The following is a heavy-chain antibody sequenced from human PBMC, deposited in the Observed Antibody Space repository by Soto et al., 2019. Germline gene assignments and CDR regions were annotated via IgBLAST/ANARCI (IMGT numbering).Heavy chain of an antibody. CDR2: INLSDGST. CDR1: GYTFTSYY. V-gene: IGHV1-46*01. CDR3: AKAYTGYVPLYFDY. Sequence: QVQVVQSGAEVRKPGAAVKVPCKTSGYTFTSYYIHWVRQAPGQGLEWMGVINLSDGSTSHAQKSQGRVTMTGDTSTRTVYMELSMLKSEHTAVYYWAKAYTGYVPLYFDYWGQRTIVTASS. D-gene: IGHD5-12*01. J-gene: IGHJ4*02.